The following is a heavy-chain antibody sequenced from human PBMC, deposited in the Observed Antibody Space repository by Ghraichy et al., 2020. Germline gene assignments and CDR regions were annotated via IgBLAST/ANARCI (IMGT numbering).Heavy chain of an antibody. J-gene: IGHJ5*02. Sequence: SQTLSLTCTVSGGSIRSGGHYWSWIRQHPGKGLEWIGYMFYGGSTYNPSLESRANISVDTSKNQFSLKLTSVTAADTAVYYCARGGNKWNGTLGPWGPGALVTVSS. CDR2: MFYGGST. CDR3: ARGGNKWNGTLGP. CDR1: GGSIRSGGHY. V-gene: IGHV4-31*03. D-gene: IGHD1-20*01.